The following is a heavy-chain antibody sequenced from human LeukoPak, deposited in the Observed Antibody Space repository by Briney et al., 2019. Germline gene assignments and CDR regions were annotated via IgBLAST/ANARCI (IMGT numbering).Heavy chain of an antibody. J-gene: IGHJ4*02. D-gene: IGHD2-21*02. Sequence: ESGPTLVNPTQTLTLTCTFSGFSLSPSGVGVGWIRQPPGKALEWLALIYWNDDKRYSPSLKSRLTIAKATSKNQVVLTITHMDPVDTATYYCARRQDCGGDCYPGYYYDYWGQGTLVTVSS. CDR1: GFSLSPSGVG. CDR3: ARRQDCGGDCYPGYYYDY. V-gene: IGHV2-5*01. CDR2: IYWNDDK.